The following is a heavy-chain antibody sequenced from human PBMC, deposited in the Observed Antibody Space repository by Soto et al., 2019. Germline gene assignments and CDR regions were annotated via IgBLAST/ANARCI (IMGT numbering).Heavy chain of an antibody. Sequence: EVQLVESGGGLVKPGGSLRLSCAASGFTFSSYSMNWVRQAPGKGLEWVSSISSSSSYIYYADSVKGRFTISSENAKNSLYLQMNSLRAEETDVYYCAAPREETESGCRNLPRHYYYYMDVWGKGTTVTVSS. CDR2: ISSSSSYI. D-gene: IGHD3-3*01. V-gene: IGHV3-21*01. CDR1: GFTFSSYS. CDR3: AAPREETESGCRNLPRHYYYYMDV. J-gene: IGHJ6*03.